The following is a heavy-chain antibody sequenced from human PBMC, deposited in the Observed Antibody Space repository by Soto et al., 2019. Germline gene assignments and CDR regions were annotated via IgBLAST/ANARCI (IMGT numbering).Heavy chain of an antibody. J-gene: IGHJ6*02. CDR1: GGTFSSYA. Sequence: QVQLVQSGAEVKKPGSSVKVSCKASGGTFSSYAISWVRQAPGQGLEWMGGIIPIFGTANYAQKFQGRVTITAEESTSTAYMELSRLRSEDTAVYYCARDGSSWQYYYYYGMDVWGQGTTVTVSS. V-gene: IGHV1-69*01. D-gene: IGHD6-13*01. CDR3: ARDGSSWQYYYYYGMDV. CDR2: IIPIFGTA.